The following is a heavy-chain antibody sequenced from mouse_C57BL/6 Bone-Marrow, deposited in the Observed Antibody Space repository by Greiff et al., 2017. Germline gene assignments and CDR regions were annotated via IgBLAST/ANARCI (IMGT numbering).Heavy chain of an antibody. J-gene: IGHJ4*01. CDR3: ARNPLLIYAMDY. CDR1: GFSLTSYA. V-gene: IGHV2-9-1*01. Sequence: QVQLKESGPGLVAPSQSLSITCTVSGFSLTSYAISWVRQPPGKGLEWLGVIWTGGGTNYNSALKPSLSISKDNSKCQVFLQMNSLQTDDTSRYYCARNPLLIYAMDYWGQGTSVTVSS. D-gene: IGHD6-5*01. CDR2: IWTGGGT.